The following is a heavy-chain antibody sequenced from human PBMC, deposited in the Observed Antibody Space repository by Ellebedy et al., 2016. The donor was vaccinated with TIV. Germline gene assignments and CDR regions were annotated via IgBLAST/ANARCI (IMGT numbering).Heavy chain of an antibody. CDR2: IVGSGAE. J-gene: IGHJ4*02. Sequence: PGGSLRLSCAASGFTFSPYAMAWVRQAPGKGLEWVSGIVGSGAEKYADSVKGRFTISRDNAKNTLYLQMNSLRVEDTAVYYCARAGSYRFDYWGQGTLVTAST. V-gene: IGHV3-74*03. D-gene: IGHD3-10*01. CDR3: ARAGSYRFDY. CDR1: GFTFSPYA.